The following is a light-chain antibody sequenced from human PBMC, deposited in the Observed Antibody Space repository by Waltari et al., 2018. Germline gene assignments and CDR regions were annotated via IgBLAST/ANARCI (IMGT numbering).Light chain of an antibody. J-gene: IGKJ1*01. V-gene: IGKV1-12*01. CDR2: DAS. Sequence: DIQMTQSPSSVSASVGARVTLTCRASQGISSRLAWYQQKPGKAPKPLIYDASSLHSGVPSRFSGSGSGTDFTLTISTLQPEDFATYDCQQVNSFPRTFGQGTKVEVK. CDR1: QGISSR. CDR3: QQVNSFPRT.